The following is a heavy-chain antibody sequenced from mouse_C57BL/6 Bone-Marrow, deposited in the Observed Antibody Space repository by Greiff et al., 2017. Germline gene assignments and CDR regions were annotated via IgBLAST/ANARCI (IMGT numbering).Heavy chain of an antibody. CDR1: GYTFTDYY. V-gene: IGHV1-77*01. Sequence: QVQLQQSGAELVKPGASVKISCKASGYTFTDYYINWVKQRPGQGLEWIGKIGPGSGSTYYNEKFKGKATLTADKSSSTAYMQLSSLTSEYSAVYFCARGGYDGYSTSYYFDYWGQGTTLTVSS. CDR3: ARGGYDGYSTSYYFDY. J-gene: IGHJ2*01. D-gene: IGHD2-3*01. CDR2: IGPGSGST.